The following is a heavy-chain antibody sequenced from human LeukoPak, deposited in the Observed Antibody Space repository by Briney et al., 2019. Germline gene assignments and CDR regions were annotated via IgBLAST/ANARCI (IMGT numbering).Heavy chain of an antibody. V-gene: IGHV4-61*02. D-gene: IGHD2-15*01. J-gene: IGHJ5*02. CDR2: IYTSGST. CDR3: ARETRSGGSLLRGNRFDP. CDR1: RGSLSSRSYY. Sequence: TLSLTCTVSRGSLSSRSYYWSWTRQPAGKGLEWIGRIYTSGSTNYHPSRKSRVTIPLDTSKNQVSLKLSSVTAEDTAVYYCARETRSGGSLLRGNRFDPWGQGTLVTVSS.